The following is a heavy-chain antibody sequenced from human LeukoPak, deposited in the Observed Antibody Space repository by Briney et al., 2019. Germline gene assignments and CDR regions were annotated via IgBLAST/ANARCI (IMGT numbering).Heavy chain of an antibody. D-gene: IGHD3-16*01. J-gene: IGHJ3*02. CDR2: TYYRSQWYN. V-gene: IGHV6-1*01. CDR1: GDSVSNNNAA. Sequence: SQTLSLTCAISGDSVSNNNAAWNWIRQSPSRGLEWLGRTYYRSQWYNDYAISVKSRITINPDTSRNQFSLQLNSVTPEDTAAYFCAREYSNLGVYAFDIWGQGTMVTVSS. CDR3: AREYSNLGVYAFDI.